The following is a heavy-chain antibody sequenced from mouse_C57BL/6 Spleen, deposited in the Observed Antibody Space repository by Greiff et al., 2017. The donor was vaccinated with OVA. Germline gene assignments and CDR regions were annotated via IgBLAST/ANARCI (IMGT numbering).Heavy chain of an antibody. J-gene: IGHJ4*01. Sequence: EESGPGLVKPSQSLSLTCSVTGYSITSGYYWNWIRQFPGNKLEWMGYISYDGSNNYNPSLKNRISITRDTSKNQFFLKLNSVTTEDTATYYCASYDYGYAMDYWGQGTSVTVSS. CDR2: ISYDGSN. V-gene: IGHV3-6*01. CDR1: GYSITSGYY. CDR3: ASYDYGYAMDY. D-gene: IGHD2-4*01.